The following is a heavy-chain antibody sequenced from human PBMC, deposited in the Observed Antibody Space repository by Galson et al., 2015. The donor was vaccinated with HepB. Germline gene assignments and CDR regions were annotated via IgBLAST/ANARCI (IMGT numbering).Heavy chain of an antibody. Sequence: QSGAEVKKPGESLKISCKGSGYSFTSYWIGWVRQMPGKGLEWMGIIYPGDSDTRYSPSFQGQVTISADKSISTAYLQWSSLKASDTAMYYCARRGGYSGYERTESYYFDYWGQGTLVTVSS. D-gene: IGHD5-12*01. J-gene: IGHJ4*02. CDR1: GYSFTSYW. CDR2: IYPGDSDT. V-gene: IGHV5-51*01. CDR3: ARRGGYSGYERTESYYFDY.